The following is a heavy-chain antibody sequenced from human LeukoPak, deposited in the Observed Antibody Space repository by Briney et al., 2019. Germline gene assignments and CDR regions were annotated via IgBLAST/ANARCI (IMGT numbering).Heavy chain of an antibody. CDR3: ARSPGGYYDSSVDFDY. CDR1: GGTFSSYA. J-gene: IGHJ4*02. V-gene: IGHV1-69*01. D-gene: IGHD3-22*01. Sequence: SVKVSCKASGGTFSSYAISWVRQAPGQGLEWMGGIIPIFGTANYAQKFQGRVTITADESTSSAYMELSSLRSEDTAVYYCARSPGGYYDSSVDFDYWGQGTLVTVSS. CDR2: IIPIFGTA.